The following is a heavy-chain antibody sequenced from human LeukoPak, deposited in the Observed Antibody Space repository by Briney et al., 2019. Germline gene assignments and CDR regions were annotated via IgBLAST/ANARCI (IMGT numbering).Heavy chain of an antibody. CDR1: GGSFSGYY. CDR2: INHSGST. D-gene: IGHD2-21*02. J-gene: IGHJ4*02. CDR3: ARGSAYCGGDCPDY. Sequence: SETLSLTCAVYGGSFSGYYWSWIRRPPGKGLEWIGEINHSGSTNYNPSLKSRVTISVDTSKNQFSLKLSSVTAADTAVYYCARGSAYCGGDCPDYWGQGTLVTVSS. V-gene: IGHV4-34*01.